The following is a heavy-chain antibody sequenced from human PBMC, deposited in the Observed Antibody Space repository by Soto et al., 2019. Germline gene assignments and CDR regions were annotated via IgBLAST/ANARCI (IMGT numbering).Heavy chain of an antibody. CDR1: GGSFSSYA. CDR3: ANCGYSYGFDAFDI. V-gene: IGHV1-69*06. J-gene: IGHJ3*02. D-gene: IGHD5-18*01. CDR2: IIPIFGTA. Sequence: ASVKVSCKASGGSFSSYAISWVRQAPGQGLEWMGGIIPIFGTANYAQKFQGRVTITADKSTSTAYMELSSLRSEDTAVYYCANCGYSYGFDAFDIWGQGTMVTVSS.